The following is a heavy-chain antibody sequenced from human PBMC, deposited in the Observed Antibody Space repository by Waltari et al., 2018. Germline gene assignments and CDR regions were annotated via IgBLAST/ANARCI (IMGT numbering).Heavy chain of an antibody. CDR3: AGVKSSYSSGKGLDY. CDR1: GFTFSSYG. CDR2: IWYDGSNK. V-gene: IGHV3-33*01. J-gene: IGHJ4*02. D-gene: IGHD6-19*01. Sequence: QVQLVESGGGVVQPGRSLRLSCAASGFTFSSYGMHWVRQDQGKGLAWVAVIWYDGSNKYYADTLKDRFTISRDNSKNTLYLQMNSLRAEDTAVYYCAGVKSSYSSGKGLDYWGQGTLVTVSS.